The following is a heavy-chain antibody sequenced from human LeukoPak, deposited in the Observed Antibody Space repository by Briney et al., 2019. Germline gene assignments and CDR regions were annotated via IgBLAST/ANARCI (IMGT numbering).Heavy chain of an antibody. Sequence: SETLSLICAVYGGSFSGYYWSWIRQPPGKGLEWTGEINHSGSTNYNPSLKSRVTISVDTSKNQFSLKLSSVTAADTAVYYCARGRYYDYVWGSYRQRYFDYWGQGTLVTVSS. CDR1: GGSFSGYY. CDR3: ARGRYYDYVWGSYRQRYFDY. J-gene: IGHJ4*02. V-gene: IGHV4-34*01. D-gene: IGHD3-16*02. CDR2: INHSGST.